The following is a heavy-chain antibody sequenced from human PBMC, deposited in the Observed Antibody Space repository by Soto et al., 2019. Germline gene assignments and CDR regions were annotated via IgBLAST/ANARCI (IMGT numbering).Heavy chain of an antibody. Sequence: SETLSLTCTVSGGSIRGYYWNWIRQPPGKGLEWIGYIYYTGTTNYNPSLKSRVTISVATSKNQFSLKLTSVTAADTAVYYCARRLRQLLNNWFDPWGQGTLVTVSA. J-gene: IGHJ5*02. V-gene: IGHV4-59*08. CDR2: IYYTGTT. CDR1: GGSIRGYY. CDR3: ARRLRQLLNNWFDP. D-gene: IGHD2-2*01.